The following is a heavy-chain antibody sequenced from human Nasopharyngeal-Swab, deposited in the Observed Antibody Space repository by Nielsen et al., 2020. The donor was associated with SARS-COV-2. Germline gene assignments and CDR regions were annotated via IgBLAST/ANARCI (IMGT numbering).Heavy chain of an antibody. J-gene: IGHJ6*02. D-gene: IGHD3-9*01. CDR3: ARMLRYFDWLSKYGMDV. CDR1: GGTFSSYA. V-gene: IGHV1-69*06. CDR2: IIPIFGTA. Sequence: SVKVSCKASGGTFSSYAISWVRQAPGQGLEWMGGIIPIFGTANYAQKFQGRVTITADKSTSTVYMELSSLRSEDTAVYYCARMLRYFDWLSKYGMDVWGQGTTVTVSS.